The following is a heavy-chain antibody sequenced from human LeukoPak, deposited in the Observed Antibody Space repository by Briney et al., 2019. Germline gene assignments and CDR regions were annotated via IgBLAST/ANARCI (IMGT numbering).Heavy chain of an antibody. J-gene: IGHJ6*03. Sequence: AETLSLTCAVYGGSFSGYYWSWIRQPPGKGLEWVGEINHSGSTNYNPSPERRGNITVDTSKNPLSPTLSSVTAADTAVYYCATEFGYYGSGSYYTPVYYYYMDVWGKGTTVTISS. D-gene: IGHD3-10*01. CDR3: ATEFGYYGSGSYYTPVYYYYMDV. CDR2: INHSGST. CDR1: GGSFSGYY. V-gene: IGHV4-34*01.